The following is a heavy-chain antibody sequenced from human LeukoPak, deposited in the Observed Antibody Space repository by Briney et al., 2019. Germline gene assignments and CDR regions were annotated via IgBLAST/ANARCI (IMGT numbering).Heavy chain of an antibody. CDR1: GYTLTSYY. CDR3: ARGSSIFDSGYYYGTDV. J-gene: IGHJ6*04. V-gene: IGHV1-46*01. Sequence: ASVKVSCKASGYTLTSYYMHWVRQAPGQGLEWMGIINPSGGSTSYAQKFQGRVTMTRDTSTSTVYMELSSLRSEDTAVYYCARGSSIFDSGYYYGTDVWGEGTTVTVSS. D-gene: IGHD3-9*01. CDR2: INPSGGST.